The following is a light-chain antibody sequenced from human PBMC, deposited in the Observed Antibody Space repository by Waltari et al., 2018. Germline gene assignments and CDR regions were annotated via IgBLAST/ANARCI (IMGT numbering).Light chain of an antibody. Sequence: QSALTQPASVSGAPGQSIPISCTGTSRDVGGYDFVSWYQQYPGKAPQLIIYDVYYRPSGVSQRFSASKSGDTASLTISGLQTDDEADYYCSSYTSISTSVVFGGGTKLTVL. CDR1: SRDVGGYDF. CDR2: DVY. V-gene: IGLV2-14*03. J-gene: IGLJ2*01. CDR3: SSYTSISTSVV.